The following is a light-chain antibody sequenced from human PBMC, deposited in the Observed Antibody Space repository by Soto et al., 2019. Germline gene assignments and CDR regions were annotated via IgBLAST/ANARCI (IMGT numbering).Light chain of an antibody. J-gene: IGKJ2*01. CDR1: QSVLYTSYNKNL. CDR2: WAS. Sequence: DIVRTQSPDSLAVSLGERATINCKSSQSVLYTSYNKNLLAWYQQKPGQPPKLLIYWASTRESGVPDRFSGSGSGTDFTLTISSLQAEDVAVYYCQQYYSTPPYTFGQGTKLEIK. CDR3: QQYYSTPPYT. V-gene: IGKV4-1*01.